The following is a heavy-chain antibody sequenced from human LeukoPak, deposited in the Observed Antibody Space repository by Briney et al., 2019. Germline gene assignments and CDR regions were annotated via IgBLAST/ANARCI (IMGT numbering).Heavy chain of an antibody. CDR2: IYYSGST. CDR3: ASARSYYYYGMDV. Sequence: PSETLSLTCTVSGGSISSSSSYWGWIRQPPGKGLEWIGSIYYSGSTYYNPSLKSRVTISVDTSKNQFSLKLSSVTAADTAVYYCASARSYYYYGMDVWGQGTTVTVSS. CDR1: GGSISSSSSY. J-gene: IGHJ6*02. V-gene: IGHV4-39*01.